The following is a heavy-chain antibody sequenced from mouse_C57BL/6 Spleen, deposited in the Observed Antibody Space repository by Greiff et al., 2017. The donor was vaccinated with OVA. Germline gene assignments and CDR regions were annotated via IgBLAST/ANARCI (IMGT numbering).Heavy chain of an antibody. V-gene: IGHV1-26*01. J-gene: IGHJ2*01. Sequence: VQLQQSGPELVKPGASVKISCKASGYTFTDYYMNWVKQSHGKSLEWIGDINPNNGGTSYNQKFKGKATLTVDKSSSTAYMELRSLASEDSAVYYCARSYGSHWGQGTTLTVSS. CDR3: ARSYGSH. CDR1: GYTFTDYY. D-gene: IGHD1-1*01. CDR2: INPNNGGT.